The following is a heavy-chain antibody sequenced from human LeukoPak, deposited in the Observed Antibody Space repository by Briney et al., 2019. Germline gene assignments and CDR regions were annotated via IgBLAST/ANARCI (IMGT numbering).Heavy chain of an antibody. CDR1: GGSISSGGYY. V-gene: IGHV3-53*01. Sequence: LSLTCTASGGSISSGGYYWSWVRQAPGKGLEWVSVIYSGGSTYYADSVKGRFTISRDNSKNTLYLQTNSLRAEDTAVYYCARASGGTTVKWDYWGQGTLVTVSS. J-gene: IGHJ4*02. D-gene: IGHD4-11*01. CDR2: IYSGGST. CDR3: ARASGGTTVKWDY.